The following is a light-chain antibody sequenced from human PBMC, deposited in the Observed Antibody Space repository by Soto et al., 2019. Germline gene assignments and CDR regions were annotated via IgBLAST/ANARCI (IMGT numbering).Light chain of an antibody. CDR3: QHYGSSPYT. V-gene: IGKV3-20*01. J-gene: IGKJ2*01. CDR2: VAS. Sequence: EIVLTQSPGTLSLSPGERATLSCRASQRVSSNYLAWYQQIPGQAPRLLIYVASSRATGIPDRFSGSGSGTDFTLTISRLEPEDFAVYYCQHYGSSPYTFGHGTKLESK. CDR1: QRVSSNY.